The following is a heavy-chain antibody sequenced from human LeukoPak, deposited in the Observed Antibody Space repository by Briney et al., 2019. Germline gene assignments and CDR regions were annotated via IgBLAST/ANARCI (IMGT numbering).Heavy chain of an antibody. CDR2: IIPIFGTA. V-gene: IGHV1-69*13. CDR1: VGTFSSYA. Sequence: GASVKVSCKASVGTFSSYAISWVRQAPGQGLEWMGGIIPIFGTANYAQKFQGRVTITADESTSTAYMELSSLRSEDTAVYYCASAEDSSSWPNDAFDIWGQGTMVTVSS. J-gene: IGHJ3*02. CDR3: ASAEDSSSWPNDAFDI. D-gene: IGHD6-13*01.